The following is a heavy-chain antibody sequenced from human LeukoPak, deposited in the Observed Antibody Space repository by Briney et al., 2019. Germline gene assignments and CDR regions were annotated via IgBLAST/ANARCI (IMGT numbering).Heavy chain of an antibody. CDR3: ATHLGSNSFLFYYIDV. CDR2: LSGSGSAT. CDR1: EFTFSRFA. Sequence: GGTLRLSCEASEFTFSRFAMRWIRQPPGTGLEEGTTLSGSGSATYYADSVKGRFTTSRDNSKDNLYLQMDKVRADDTAVYYCATHLGSNSFLFYYIDVWGKGTSVIVSS. J-gene: IGHJ6*03. D-gene: IGHD6-13*01. V-gene: IGHV3-23*01.